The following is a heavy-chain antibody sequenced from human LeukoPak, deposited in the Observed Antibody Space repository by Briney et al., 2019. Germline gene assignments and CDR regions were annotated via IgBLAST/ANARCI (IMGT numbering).Heavy chain of an antibody. J-gene: IGHJ4*02. Sequence: GGSLRLSCAASGFTFSDYSMNWVRQAPGKGLEWVSTIGGNGGSTYYADSVKGRFTISRDNSKNTLYLQMNSLRAEDTAVYYCAKASRADFVAVVAGFEYWGQGTLVTVSS. CDR1: GFTFSDYS. CDR2: IGGNGGST. CDR3: AKASRADFVAVVAGFEY. D-gene: IGHD2-15*01. V-gene: IGHV3-23*01.